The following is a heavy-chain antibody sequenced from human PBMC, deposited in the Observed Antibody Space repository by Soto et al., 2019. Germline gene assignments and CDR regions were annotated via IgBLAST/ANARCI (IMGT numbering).Heavy chain of an antibody. J-gene: IGHJ4*02. Sequence: ASVKVSCKASGYTFTSYYMHWVRQAPGQGLEWMGIINPSGGSTSYAQKFQGRVTMTKDTSTSTVYMELNSLRAEDTAVYYCAKDQVRWKYCTNGVCYTFDYWGQGTLVTVSS. CDR1: GYTFTSYY. CDR3: AKDQVRWKYCTNGVCYTFDY. CDR2: INPSGGST. D-gene: IGHD2-8*01. V-gene: IGHV1-46*01.